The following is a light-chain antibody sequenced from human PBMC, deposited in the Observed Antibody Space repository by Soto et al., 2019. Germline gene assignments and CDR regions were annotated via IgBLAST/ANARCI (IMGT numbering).Light chain of an antibody. V-gene: IGLV2-14*01. CDR3: SSYTSRSTVV. Sequence: QSALTQPASVFGSPGQSITISCTGTSSDVGGYNYVSWYQQHPGKAPKLMIYDVSNRPSGVSNRFSGSKSGNTASLTISGLQAEDEADYYCSSYTSRSTVVFGGGTKLTVL. CDR2: DVS. J-gene: IGLJ2*01. CDR1: SSDVGGYNY.